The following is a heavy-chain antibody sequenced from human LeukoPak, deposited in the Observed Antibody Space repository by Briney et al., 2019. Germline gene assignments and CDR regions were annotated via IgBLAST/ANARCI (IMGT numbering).Heavy chain of an antibody. CDR3: ARDDNWNSPESFDY. V-gene: IGHV3-21*01. Sequence: GGSLRLSCAASGFTFSSYSMNWDRQAPGKGLEWVSSISSSSSYIYYADSVKGRFTISRDNAKNSLYLQMNSLRAEDTAVYYCARDDNWNSPESFDYWGQGTLVTVSS. D-gene: IGHD1-7*01. J-gene: IGHJ4*02. CDR2: ISSSSSYI. CDR1: GFTFSSYS.